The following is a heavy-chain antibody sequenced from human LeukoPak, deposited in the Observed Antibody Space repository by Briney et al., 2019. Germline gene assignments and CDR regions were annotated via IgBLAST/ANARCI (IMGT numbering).Heavy chain of an antibody. J-gene: IGHJ5*02. D-gene: IGHD2-21*02. Sequence: SETLSLTCSVSGGSINNYYWSWIRQPPGKGLEWIGYFYDSGNTNYNPSLKSRVTMSVDTSKNQFSLKLSSVTAADTAVYYCAREIRGDSIDPWGQGTLVTVSS. CDR1: GGSINNYY. V-gene: IGHV4-59*12. CDR2: FYDSGNT. CDR3: AREIRGDSIDP.